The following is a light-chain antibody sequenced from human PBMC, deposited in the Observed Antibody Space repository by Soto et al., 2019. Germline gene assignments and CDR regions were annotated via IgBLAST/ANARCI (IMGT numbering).Light chain of an antibody. J-gene: IGKJ5*01. CDR3: QRYGTSPIT. V-gene: IGKV3-20*01. CDR1: QSVSSGY. CDR2: ETS. Sequence: EIVLTQSPGTLSLSPGERATLSCRASQSVSSGYLAWYQQTRGQTPRHLIYETSTSAAGIPDRFSGSGCGADFTLTTSRLELEDFAVYYCQRYGTSPITFGEGTRLEIK.